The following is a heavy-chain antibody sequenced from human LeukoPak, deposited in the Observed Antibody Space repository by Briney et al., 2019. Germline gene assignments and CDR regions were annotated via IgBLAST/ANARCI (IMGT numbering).Heavy chain of an antibody. V-gene: IGHV3-9*01. Sequence: EPGGSLRLSCAASGFTFDDYAMHWVRQAPGKGLEWVSGISWNSGSIGYADSVKGRFTISRDNAKNSLYLQMNSLRAEDTAVYYCAKTDSSSSRGYWGQGTLVTVSS. CDR3: AKTDSSSSRGY. CDR2: ISWNSGSI. D-gene: IGHD6-13*01. CDR1: GFTFDDYA. J-gene: IGHJ4*02.